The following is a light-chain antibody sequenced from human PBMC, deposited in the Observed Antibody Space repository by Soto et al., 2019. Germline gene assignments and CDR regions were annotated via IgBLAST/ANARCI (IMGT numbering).Light chain of an antibody. Sequence: DIPMPQSPSSLSASVVDRVTITCQASQDISNYLNWYQQKPGKAPKLLIYDASNLETGVPSRFSGGRSGTDFSFTISSLPPEDIASYYCQQYDNLLFAFGPGTKVYIK. J-gene: IGKJ3*01. CDR2: DAS. CDR3: QQYDNLLFA. V-gene: IGKV1-33*01. CDR1: QDISNY.